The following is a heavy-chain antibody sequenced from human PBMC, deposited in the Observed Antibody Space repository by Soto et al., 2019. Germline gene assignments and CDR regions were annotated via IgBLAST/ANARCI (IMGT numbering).Heavy chain of an antibody. CDR3: ARVGPFYDLF. J-gene: IGHJ4*02. V-gene: IGHV4-59*01. Sequence: PSETLSLTCNVSGVAISSYYWTCIRQPPGKGLEFMGYIYHSGNTNYNPSLKSRVSMSVDTSKNQVSLHLTSVTAADTAVYFCARVGPFYDLFWGQGTLVTVSS. CDR1: GVAISSYY. CDR2: IYHSGNT. D-gene: IGHD3-3*01.